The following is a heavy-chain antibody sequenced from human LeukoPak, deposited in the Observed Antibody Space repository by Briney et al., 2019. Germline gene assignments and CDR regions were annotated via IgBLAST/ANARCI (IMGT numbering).Heavy chain of an antibody. D-gene: IGHD2-2*01. Sequence: GGSLRLSCAASGFTFSSYSMNWVCQAPGKGLEWVSYISSSSDTIYYADSVKGRFTISRDNAKNSLYLQMNSLRAEDTAVYYCARDTRGESDYWGQGTLVTVSS. CDR1: GFTFSSYS. CDR2: ISSSSDTI. V-gene: IGHV3-48*04. J-gene: IGHJ4*02. CDR3: ARDTRGESDY.